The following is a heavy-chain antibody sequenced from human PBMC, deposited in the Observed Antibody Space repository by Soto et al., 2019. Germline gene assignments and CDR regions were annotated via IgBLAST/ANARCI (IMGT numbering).Heavy chain of an antibody. CDR2: IYYSGST. D-gene: IGHD1-1*01. V-gene: IGHV4-31*01. J-gene: IGHJ4*02. Sequence: PSVSLSLTCTVSAGSISSGGYYWRWIRQDPGKGLECIGYIYYSGSTYYNPSLKRPVTISRDNSKNTLNLQMNSLRSEYTAVYYCAKRLTGYVDFWGQGTLVTVSS. CDR3: AKRLTGYVDF. CDR1: AGSISSGGYY.